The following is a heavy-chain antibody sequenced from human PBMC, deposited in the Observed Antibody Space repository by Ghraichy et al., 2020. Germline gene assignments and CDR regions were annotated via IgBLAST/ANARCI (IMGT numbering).Heavy chain of an antibody. CDR2: ISGSGDIT. CDR3: ARSSPRGHQLLCALGS. Sequence: GGSLRLSCAASGFTFTTYAMSWVRQAPGKGLEWVSAISGSGDITNYADSVKGRLTISRDNFKKTLYLQMDSLRVEDTGVYYCARSSPRGHQLLCALGSWGQGTLVTVSS. D-gene: IGHD3-16*01. CDR1: GFTFTTYA. V-gene: IGHV3-23*01. J-gene: IGHJ5*02.